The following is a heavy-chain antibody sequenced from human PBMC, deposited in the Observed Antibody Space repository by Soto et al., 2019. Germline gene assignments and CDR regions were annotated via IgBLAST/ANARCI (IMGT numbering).Heavy chain of an antibody. CDR3: ATWHEREHAFDV. CDR1: GLTISGKKY. Sequence: DVQLVESGGGLIQPGESLRLSCAAFGLTISGKKYVAWVRQAPGKWMEWVSALYDVDDSFYADYVTCRVTTSSDSSKHHVYLQMNDLKHDDTTVYYCATWHEREHAFDVWGQGTTVNISS. D-gene: IGHD1-1*01. CDR2: LYDVDDS. J-gene: IGHJ3*01. V-gene: IGHV3-53*01.